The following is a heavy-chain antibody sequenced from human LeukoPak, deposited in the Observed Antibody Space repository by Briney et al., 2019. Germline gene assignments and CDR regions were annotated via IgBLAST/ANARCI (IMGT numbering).Heavy chain of an antibody. V-gene: IGHV1-69*06. J-gene: IGHJ4*02. Sequence: SVKVSCKASGGTFSSYAISWVRQAPGQGLEWMGRIIPIFGTANYAQKFQGRVTITADKSTSTAYMELSSLRSEDTAVNYCARNYDSSQGSFDYWGQGTLVTVSS. CDR3: ARNYDSSQGSFDY. D-gene: IGHD3-22*01. CDR1: GGTFSSYA. CDR2: IIPIFGTA.